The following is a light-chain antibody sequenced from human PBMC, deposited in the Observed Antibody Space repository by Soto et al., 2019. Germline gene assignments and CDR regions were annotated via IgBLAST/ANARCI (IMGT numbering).Light chain of an antibody. V-gene: IGKV1-39*01. Sequence: DIQMTQSPSSLSAFVGDRVTITCRASQSISSFLNWYQQKPGKAPKLLIYAASNLQSGVPSRFSGSGSGTDFTLTISSLQPEDFATYYCQQSYSTPEITFCGGTKVEIK. CDR2: AAS. CDR3: QQSYSTPEIT. CDR1: QSISSF. J-gene: IGKJ4*01.